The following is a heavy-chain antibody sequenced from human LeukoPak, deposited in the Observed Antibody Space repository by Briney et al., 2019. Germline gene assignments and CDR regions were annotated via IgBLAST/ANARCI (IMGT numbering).Heavy chain of an antibody. CDR1: GFTFSSYS. V-gene: IGHV3-23*01. Sequence: GGSLRLSCAASGFTFSSYSMNWVRQAPGKGLEWVSAISGSGGRTYYADSVEGRFTISRDNSKNTLSLQMNSLRAEDTAVYYCAKRGHYDSSNSYAPFDHWGQGTLVTVSS. CDR2: ISGSGGRT. J-gene: IGHJ4*02. D-gene: IGHD3-22*01. CDR3: AKRGHYDSSNSYAPFDH.